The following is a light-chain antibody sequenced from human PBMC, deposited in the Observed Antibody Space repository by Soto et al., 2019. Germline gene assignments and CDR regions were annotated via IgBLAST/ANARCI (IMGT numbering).Light chain of an antibody. CDR3: QQYGSSPRT. CDR1: QSVSSSY. CDR2: GAS. Sequence: IGLTQSPGTLSLSPGDRATLSCRASQSVSSSYLAWYQQKPGQAPRLLIYGASSSATGIPDRFSGSGSGKDFTLNISRLAPEDFAVYYCQQYGSSPRTFGGGTKVEIK. J-gene: IGKJ4*01. V-gene: IGKV3-20*01.